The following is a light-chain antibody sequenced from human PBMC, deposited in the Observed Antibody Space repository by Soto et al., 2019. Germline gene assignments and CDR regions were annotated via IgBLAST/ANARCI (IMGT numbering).Light chain of an antibody. CDR2: EVS. CDR1: SSDVGGYNY. CDR3: SSYTSSSNYV. V-gene: IGLV2-14*01. J-gene: IGLJ1*01. Sequence: QSVLTQPASVSESPGQSITISCTGTSSDVGGYNYVSWYQQHPGKAPKLMIYEVSNRPSGVSNRFSGSKSGNTASLTISGLQAEDEADYYCSSYTSSSNYVFGTGTKVTVL.